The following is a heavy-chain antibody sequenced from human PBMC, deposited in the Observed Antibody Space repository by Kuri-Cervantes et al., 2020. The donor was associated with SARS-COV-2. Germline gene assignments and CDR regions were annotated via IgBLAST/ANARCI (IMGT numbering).Heavy chain of an antibody. CDR2: IYPGDSDT. CDR3: ARRAYGEQVDYYYMDV. Sequence: GESLKISCKGSGYSFTSYWIGWVRQMPGKGLEWMGIIYPGDSDTRYSPPFQGQVIISADKSISTAFLQWSSLKASDTAMYYCARRAYGEQVDYYYMDVWGKGTTVTVSS. J-gene: IGHJ6*03. D-gene: IGHD4-17*01. CDR1: GYSFTSYW. V-gene: IGHV5-51*01.